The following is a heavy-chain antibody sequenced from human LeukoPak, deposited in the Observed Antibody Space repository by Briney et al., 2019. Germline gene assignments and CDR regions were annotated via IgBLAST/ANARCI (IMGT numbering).Heavy chain of an antibody. V-gene: IGHV4-34*01. CDR1: GGSFSGYY. D-gene: IGHD3-9*01. CDR3: EQKTAYDILTGYYNERYFDY. J-gene: IGHJ4*02. CDR2: INHSGST. Sequence: SETLSLTCAVYGGSFSGYYWNWIRQPPGQGLEWIGEINHSGSTNYNPSLKSRVTISVDTSKNDFSLKLSSVTAADTAVFFFEQKTAYDILTGYYNERYFDYWGQGTLVTVSS.